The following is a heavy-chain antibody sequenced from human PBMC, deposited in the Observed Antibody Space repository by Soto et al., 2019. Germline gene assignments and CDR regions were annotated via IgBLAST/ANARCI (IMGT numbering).Heavy chain of an antibody. CDR2: TYYSGST. V-gene: IGHV4-30-4*01. J-gene: IGHJ5*02. Sequence: PSETLSLTCTVSGGSISSGDYYWSWIRQPPGKGLEWIGYTYYSGSTYYNPSLKSRVTISVDTSKNQFSLKLSSVTAADTAVYYCARDLPYYDFWSGYPRSRWFDPWGQGTLVTVSS. D-gene: IGHD3-3*01. CDR3: ARDLPYYDFWSGYPRSRWFDP. CDR1: GGSISSGDYY.